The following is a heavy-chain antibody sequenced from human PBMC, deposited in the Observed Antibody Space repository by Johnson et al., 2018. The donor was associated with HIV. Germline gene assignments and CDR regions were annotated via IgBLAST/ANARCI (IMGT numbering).Heavy chain of an antibody. V-gene: IGHV3-66*01. CDR1: GFTVSNNY. CDR2: IYSGGST. Sequence: VQLVESGGGLVKPGGPLRLSCAASGFTVSNNYMSWVRQAPGKGLEWVSVIYSGGSTYYADSVKGRFTISRDNSKNTLYLQMNSLRAEDTAVYYCARDTVVTPPHDAFDIWGQGTMVTVSS. CDR3: ARDTVVTPPHDAFDI. J-gene: IGHJ3*02. D-gene: IGHD4-23*01.